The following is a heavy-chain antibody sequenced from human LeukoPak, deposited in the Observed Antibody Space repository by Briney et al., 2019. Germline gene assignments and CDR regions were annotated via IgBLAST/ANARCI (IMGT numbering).Heavy chain of an antibody. Sequence: GGSLRLSCAASGFTFSNYGMARVRPVPGQGLQWVSAISVSGNTYHADSVKGRFTISRDSSKNTLYLQMNRLRAEDAAVYYCAKAPVTTCSGAYCYPFDYWGQGTLVTVSS. J-gene: IGHJ4*02. CDR3: AKAPVTTCSGAYCYPFDY. CDR2: ISVSGNT. CDR1: GFTFSNYG. V-gene: IGHV3-23*01. D-gene: IGHD2-21*01.